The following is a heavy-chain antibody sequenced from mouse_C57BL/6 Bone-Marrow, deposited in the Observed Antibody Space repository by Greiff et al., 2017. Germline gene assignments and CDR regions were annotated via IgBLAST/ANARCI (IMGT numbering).Heavy chain of an antibody. CDR1: GYTFTSYW. D-gene: IGHD4-1*01. Sequence: QVQLQQPGAELVMPGASVKLSCKASGYTFTSYWMHWVKQRPGQGLEWIGEIDPSDSYTNYNQKFKGKSTLTVDKSSSTAYMQLSSLTSEDSAVYYCASYNWDAFAYWGQGTLVTVSA. V-gene: IGHV1-69*01. CDR3: ASYNWDAFAY. J-gene: IGHJ3*01. CDR2: IDPSDSYT.